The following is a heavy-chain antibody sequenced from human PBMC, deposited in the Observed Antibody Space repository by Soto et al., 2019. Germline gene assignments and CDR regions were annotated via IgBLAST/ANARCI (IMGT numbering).Heavy chain of an antibody. J-gene: IGHJ4*02. CDR1: GFTFSSYA. CDR3: AKAYSGTYYGFDY. D-gene: IGHD1-26*01. CDR2: ISGSGGST. V-gene: IGHV3-23*01. Sequence: ESGGGLVQPGGSLRLSCVASGFTFSSYALSWVRQAPGKGLEWVSGISGSGGSTYYADSVKGRFTISRDKSKNTLYLQMNSLRAEDTAVYYCAKAYSGTYYGFDYWGQGTLVTVSS.